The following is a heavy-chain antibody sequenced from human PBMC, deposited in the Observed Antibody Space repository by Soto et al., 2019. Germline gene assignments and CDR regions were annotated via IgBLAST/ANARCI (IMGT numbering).Heavy chain of an antibody. J-gene: IGHJ4*02. CDR3: ARDGMTTGDT. V-gene: IGHV4-4*07. D-gene: IGHD2-21*02. CDR2: VFSSVSA. CDR1: GVSVRSYT. Sequence: SETLSLTCIVSGVSVRSYTWSWVRQPANKGLEWIGRVFSSVSATYNPSLKSRVTITMDTPENRISLKLDSVTAADAGVYYCARDGMTTGDTWGPGTAVTVSS.